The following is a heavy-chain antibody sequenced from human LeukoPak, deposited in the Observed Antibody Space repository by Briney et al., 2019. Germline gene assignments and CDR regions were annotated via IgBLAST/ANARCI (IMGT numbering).Heavy chain of an antibody. CDR3: ARPLGYCSSTSCLSALPLDY. CDR2: IIPIFGTA. CDR1: GYTLTELS. V-gene: IGHV1-69*05. J-gene: IGHJ4*02. Sequence: GASVKVSCNISGYTLTELSMHWARQAPGQGLEWMGGIIPIFGTANYAQKFQGRVTITTDESTSTAYMELSSLRSEDTAVYYCARPLGYCSSTSCLSALPLDYWGQGTLVTVSS. D-gene: IGHD2-2*01.